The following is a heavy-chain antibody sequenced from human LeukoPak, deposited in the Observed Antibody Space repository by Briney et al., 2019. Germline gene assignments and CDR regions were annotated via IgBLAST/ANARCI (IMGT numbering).Heavy chain of an antibody. D-gene: IGHD3-22*01. CDR2: ISSSSSYI. Sequence: GGSLRLSCAASGFTFSSYSMNWVRQAPGKGLEWVASISSSSSYIYYADSVKGRFTISRDNAKNSLYLQMNSLRAEDTAVYYCARDSYPLYDSSGYQNYYYYGMDVWGQGTTVTVSS. V-gene: IGHV3-21*01. J-gene: IGHJ6*02. CDR3: ARDSYPLYDSSGYQNYYYYGMDV. CDR1: GFTFSSYS.